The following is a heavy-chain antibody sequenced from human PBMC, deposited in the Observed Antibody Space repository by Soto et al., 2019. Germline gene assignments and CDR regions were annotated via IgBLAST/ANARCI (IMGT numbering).Heavy chain of an antibody. Sequence: EVQLVESGGGLVQPGGSLRLSCVASGFTFSSYWMHWVRQAPGMGLVWVSSISNDGSSTSYADTVKGRFTISRDNAKNTLYLQMNRLREEGTADYYCARLQKNNPLNCGQFTLVIVSP. D-gene: IGHD1-20*01. CDR2: ISNDGSST. CDR3: ARLQKNNPLN. CDR1: GFTFSSYW. J-gene: IGHJ1*01. V-gene: IGHV3-74*01.